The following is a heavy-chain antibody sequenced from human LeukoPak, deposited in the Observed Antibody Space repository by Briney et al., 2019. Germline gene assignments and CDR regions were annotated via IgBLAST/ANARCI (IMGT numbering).Heavy chain of an antibody. CDR1: GFTFSSYG. D-gene: IGHD2-2*01. Sequence: PGGSLRLSCAASGFTFSSYGMPWVRQAPGKGLEWVAVIWYDGSNKYYADSVKGRFTISRDNSKNTLYLQMNSLRAEDTAVYYCARDPTDIVVVPAAIQFDYWGQGTLVTVSS. J-gene: IGHJ4*02. V-gene: IGHV3-33*01. CDR3: ARDPTDIVVVPAAIQFDY. CDR2: IWYDGSNK.